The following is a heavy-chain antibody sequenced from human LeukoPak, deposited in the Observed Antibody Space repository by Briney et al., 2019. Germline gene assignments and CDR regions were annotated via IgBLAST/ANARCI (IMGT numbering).Heavy chain of an antibody. CDR3: ARAARSRWLQYGYFDS. D-gene: IGHD5-24*01. CDR1: GGSISSYY. CDR2: IYYSGST. Sequence: SETLSLTCTVSGGSISSYYWSWIRQPPGKGLEWIGYIYYSGSTNYNPSLKSRVTISVDTSKNQFSLKLSSVTAADTAVYYCARAARSRWLQYGYFDSWGQGTLVSVSS. V-gene: IGHV4-59*08. J-gene: IGHJ4*02.